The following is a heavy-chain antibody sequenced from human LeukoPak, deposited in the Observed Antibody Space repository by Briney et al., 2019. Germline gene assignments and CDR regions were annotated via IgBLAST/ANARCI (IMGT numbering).Heavy chain of an antibody. V-gene: IGHV1-2*02. CDR1: GYTLTGYY. CDR3: AASTTRIAAAGTAFDI. CDR2: INPNSGGT. D-gene: IGHD6-13*01. Sequence: ASVKVSCKASGYTLTGYYMHWVRQAPGQGLEWMGWINPNSGGTNYAQKFQGRVTMTRDTSISTAYMELSRLRSDDTAVYYCAASTTRIAAAGTAFDIWGQGTMVTVSS. J-gene: IGHJ3*02.